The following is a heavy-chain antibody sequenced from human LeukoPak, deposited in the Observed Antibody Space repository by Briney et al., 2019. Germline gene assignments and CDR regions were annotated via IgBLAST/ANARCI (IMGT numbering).Heavy chain of an antibody. CDR2: IWHDGSNK. CDR3: ARDRSVRYFDL. CDR1: GFTFRNYG. V-gene: IGHV3-33*01. Sequence: QSGWSLRLSCAASGFTFRNYGMHWVRQAPGKGLEWVAVIWHDGSNKYYADSVKGRFTMSRDNSKNTLFLQMNSLRVDDTAVYYCARDRSVRYFDLWGRGTLVTVSS. D-gene: IGHD3-3*01. J-gene: IGHJ2*01.